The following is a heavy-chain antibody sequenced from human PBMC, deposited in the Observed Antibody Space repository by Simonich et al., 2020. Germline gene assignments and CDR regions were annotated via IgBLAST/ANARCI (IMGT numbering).Heavy chain of an antibody. J-gene: IGHJ1*01. CDR1: GFTFDDYA. D-gene: IGHD6-13*01. V-gene: IGHV3-9*01. CDR2: ISWKSGSI. Sequence: EVQLVESGGGLVQPGRSLRLSCAASGFTFDDYAMHWVRKAPGKGLEGVSGISWKSGSIGYADSVKGRFTISRDNAKNSLYLQMNSLRAEDTALYYCAKDVAAAGTEYFQHWGQGTLVTVSS. CDR3: AKDVAAAGTEYFQH.